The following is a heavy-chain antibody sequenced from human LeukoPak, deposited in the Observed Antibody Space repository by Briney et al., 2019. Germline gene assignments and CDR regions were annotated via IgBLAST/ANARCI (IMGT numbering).Heavy chain of an antibody. V-gene: IGHV1-69*05. CDR2: IIPIFGTA. CDR1: GGTFSSYA. D-gene: IGHD2-21*01. CDR3: ARDVAIPPPKNYYYMDV. Sequence: SVKVSCKASGGTFSSYAVSWVRQAPGQGLEWMGRIIPIFGTANYAQKFQGRVTITTDESTSTAYMELSSLRSEDTAVYYCARDVAIPPPKNYYYMDVWGKGTTVTVSS. J-gene: IGHJ6*03.